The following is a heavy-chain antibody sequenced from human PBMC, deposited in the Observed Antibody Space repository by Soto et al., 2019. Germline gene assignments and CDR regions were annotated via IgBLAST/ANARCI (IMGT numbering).Heavy chain of an antibody. D-gene: IGHD5-12*01. CDR2: IKQDGSEK. V-gene: IGHV3-7*01. CDR1: GFTFSSYW. CDR3: ARVDSGYGAYYYYGMDV. Sequence: GWSLRLSCAASGFTFSSYWMSWVRQAPGKGLEWVANIKQDGSEKYYVDSVKGRFTISRDNAKNSLYLQMNGLGAEDTAVYYCARVDSGYGAYYYYGMDVWGQGTTVTVSS. J-gene: IGHJ6*02.